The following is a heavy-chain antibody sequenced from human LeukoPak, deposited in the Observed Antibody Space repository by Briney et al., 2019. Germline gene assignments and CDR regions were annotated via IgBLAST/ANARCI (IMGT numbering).Heavy chain of an antibody. V-gene: IGHV3-73*01. CDR3: AKDDDWGRFNH. J-gene: IGHJ1*01. D-gene: IGHD3-16*01. CDR2: IRSKANSYAT. CDR1: GFTFSGSA. Sequence: GGSLRLSCAASGFTFSGSAMHWVRQASGKGLEWVGRIRSKANSYATAYAASVKGRFTISRDDSKNTAYLQMNSLKTEDTAVYYCAKDDDWGRFNHWGQGTLVTVSS.